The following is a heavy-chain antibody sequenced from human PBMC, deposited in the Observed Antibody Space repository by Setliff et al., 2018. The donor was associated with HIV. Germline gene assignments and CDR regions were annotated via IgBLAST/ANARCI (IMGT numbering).Heavy chain of an antibody. V-gene: IGHV3-23*01. CDR2: ISESG. Sequence: GGSLRLSCAASGFMFNIYEMSWVRQAPGRGLDWVSVISESGYSADSVKGRFTISRDNSKNMLYLQMNNLTTEDTAVYYCVNRAWLESWGQGTLVTVSS. CDR1: GFMFNIYE. J-gene: IGHJ4*02. CDR3: VNRAWLES.